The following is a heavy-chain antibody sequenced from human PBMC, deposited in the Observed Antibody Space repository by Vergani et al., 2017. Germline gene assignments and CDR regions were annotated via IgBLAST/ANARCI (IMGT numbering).Heavy chain of an antibody. D-gene: IGHD1-14*01. CDR2: INHSGST. Sequence: QLQLQESGPGLVKPSETLSLTCAVYGGSFSGYYWSWIRQPPGKGLEWIGEINHSGSTNYTPSLKSRVTISVDTSQNQFSLKLSSVTAADTVVYYCARGGKPYAFDIWGQGTMVTVSS. CDR3: ARGGKPYAFDI. J-gene: IGHJ3*02. V-gene: IGHV4-34*01. CDR1: GGSFSGYY.